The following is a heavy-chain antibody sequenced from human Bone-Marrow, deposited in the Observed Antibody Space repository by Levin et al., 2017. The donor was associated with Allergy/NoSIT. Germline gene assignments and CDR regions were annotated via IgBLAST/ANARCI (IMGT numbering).Heavy chain of an antibody. CDR1: GGSISSGGYY. V-gene: IGHV4-31*03. Sequence: PSETLSLTCTVSGGSISSGGYYWSWIRQHPGKGLEWIAYIYYSGTTYYNPSLKSRITMSIDTSRNHFSLQLSSVTAADTAVYYCARGVTLRVTMIRGIIDVFDIWGQGTTVAVSS. J-gene: IGHJ3*02. D-gene: IGHD3-10*01. CDR2: IYYSGTT. CDR3: ARGVTLRVTMIRGIIDVFDI.